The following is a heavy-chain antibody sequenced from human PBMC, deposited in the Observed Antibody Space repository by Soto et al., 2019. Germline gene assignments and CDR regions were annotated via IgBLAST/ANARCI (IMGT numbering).Heavy chain of an antibody. Sequence: EVQLLESGEGLVQPGGSLRLSCAASGFTFSSYAMHWVRQAPGKGLEYVSAISSNGGSTYYADSVKGRFTISRDNSKNTLYLQMGSLRAEDMAVYYCARGAGWFDYWGQGTLVTVSS. CDR2: ISSNGGST. J-gene: IGHJ4*02. D-gene: IGHD2-15*01. V-gene: IGHV3-64*02. CDR1: GFTFSSYA. CDR3: ARGAGWFDY.